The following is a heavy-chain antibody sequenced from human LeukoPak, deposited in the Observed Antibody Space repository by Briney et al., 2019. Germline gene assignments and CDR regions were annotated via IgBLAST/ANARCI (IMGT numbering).Heavy chain of an antibody. CDR3: AKDTAYSSSRALAYFDL. V-gene: IGHV3-9*01. CDR1: GFTFDDYA. D-gene: IGHD6-13*01. CDR2: ISWNSGSI. J-gene: IGHJ2*01. Sequence: PGGSLRLSCAASGFTFDDYAMHWVRQAPGKGLEWVSGISWNSGSIGYADSVKGRFTISRDNAKNSLYLQMNSLRAEDTALYYCAKDTAYSSSRALAYFDLWGRGTLVSVSS.